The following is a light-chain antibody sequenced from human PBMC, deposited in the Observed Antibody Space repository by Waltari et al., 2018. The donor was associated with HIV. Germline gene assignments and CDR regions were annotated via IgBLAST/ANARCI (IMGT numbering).Light chain of an antibody. Sequence: DIQMTQSPTSLSARIGDKLTITCRASQTIDTYLNWYQFRPGQVPKLLVYLTSTVHTAVAQRFSGRGSGTFFSLTSSDVQPEDMATYFCQQTYSPPRTFGLGTRLE. CDR1: QTIDTY. CDR3: QQTYSPPRT. V-gene: IGKV1-39*01. J-gene: IGKJ5*01. CDR2: LTS.